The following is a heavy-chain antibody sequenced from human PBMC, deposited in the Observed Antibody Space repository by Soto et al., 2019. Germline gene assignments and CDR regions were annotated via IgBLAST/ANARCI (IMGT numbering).Heavy chain of an antibody. CDR2: ISYDGSNK. Sequence: QVQLVESGGGVVQPGRSLRLSCAASGFTFSSYGMHWVRQAPGKGLEWVAVISYDGSNKYYADSVKGRFTISRDNSKNTLYLQMNSLRAEDTAVYYCAKDGQGSQLPLGLMNYWGQGTLVTVSS. J-gene: IGHJ4*02. D-gene: IGHD2-2*01. CDR1: GFTFSSYG. CDR3: AKDGQGSQLPLGLMNY. V-gene: IGHV3-30*18.